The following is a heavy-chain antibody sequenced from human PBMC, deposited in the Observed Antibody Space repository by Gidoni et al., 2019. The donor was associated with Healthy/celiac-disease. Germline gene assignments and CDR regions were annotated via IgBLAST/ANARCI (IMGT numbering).Heavy chain of an antibody. CDR3: ASYYDILTGNLYDAFDI. Sequence: QVQLVQSGAEVKKPGASVKVSCKASGYTFTGYYMHWVRQAPGQGLEWMGWINPNSGGTNYAQKFQGRVTMTRDTSISTAYMELSRLRSDDTAVYYCASYYDILTGNLYDAFDIWGQGTMVTVSS. D-gene: IGHD3-9*01. CDR1: GYTFTGYY. CDR2: INPNSGGT. V-gene: IGHV1-2*02. J-gene: IGHJ3*02.